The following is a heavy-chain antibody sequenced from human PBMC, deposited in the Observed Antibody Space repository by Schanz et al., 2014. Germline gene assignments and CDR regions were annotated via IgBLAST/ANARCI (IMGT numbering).Heavy chain of an antibody. V-gene: IGHV1-46*03. Sequence: QVHLVQSGAEVKKPGASMKVSCKASGYTFTTYYMLWVRQAPGQGLEWMGIINPSGGSTRYGQKFQGRITVTTDTSTSTVYLELSSLRSDDTAVYYCGRGCSRSYIDFWGQGTLITVSS. D-gene: IGHD2-15*01. J-gene: IGHJ4*02. CDR3: GRGCSRSYIDF. CDR2: INPSGGST. CDR1: GYTFTTYY.